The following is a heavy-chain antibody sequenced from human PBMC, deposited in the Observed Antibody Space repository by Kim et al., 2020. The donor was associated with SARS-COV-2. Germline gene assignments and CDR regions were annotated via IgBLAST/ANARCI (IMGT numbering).Heavy chain of an antibody. V-gene: IGHV3-9*01. J-gene: IGHJ6*02. Sequence: ADYVKGRFTISRDNAKNSLYLQMNSLRAEDTALYYCAKDLELTYYYGMDVWGQGTTVTVSS. CDR3: AKDLELTYYYGMDV. D-gene: IGHD1-7*01.